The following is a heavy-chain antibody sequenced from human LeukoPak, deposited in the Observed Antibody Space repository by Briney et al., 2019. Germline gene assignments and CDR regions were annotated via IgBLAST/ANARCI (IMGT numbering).Heavy chain of an antibody. J-gene: IGHJ4*02. Sequence: ASVKVSCKASGYTFTSYYMHWVRQAPGQGLEWMGWINPNSGGTNYAQKFQGRVTMTRDTSISTAYMELSRLRSDDTAVYYCARPLYSSTFYFDYWGQGTLVTVSS. D-gene: IGHD5-18*01. CDR2: INPNSGGT. V-gene: IGHV1-2*02. CDR1: GYTFTSYY. CDR3: ARPLYSSTFYFDY.